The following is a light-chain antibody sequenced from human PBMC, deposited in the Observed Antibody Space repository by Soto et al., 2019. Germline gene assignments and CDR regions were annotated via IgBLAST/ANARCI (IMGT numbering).Light chain of an antibody. V-gene: IGLV2-11*01. CDR2: DVT. Sequence: QSVLTQPRSASGSPGQSVTISCTGTSSDVGGSDYVSWCQHHPGKAPKLVIYDVTKRPSGVPDRFSGSKSGNTASLTISGLQAEDEADYYCASYAGYYVFGTGTKVTV. CDR3: ASYAGYYV. J-gene: IGLJ1*01. CDR1: SSDVGGSDY.